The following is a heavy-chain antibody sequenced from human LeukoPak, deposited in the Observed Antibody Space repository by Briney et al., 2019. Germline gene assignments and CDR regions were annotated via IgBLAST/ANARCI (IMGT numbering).Heavy chain of an antibody. V-gene: IGHV3-21*01. J-gene: IGHJ6*03. Sequence: GGSLRLSCAASGFTFSSDSMNWVRQAPGKGLGWVSSISSSSYIYYADSVKGRFTISRDNAKNSLYLQMNSLRAEDTAVYYCARGTTAGYYYYYYYMDVWGKGTTVTVSS. CDR2: ISSSSYI. D-gene: IGHD1-14*01. CDR3: ARGTTAGYYYYYYYMDV. CDR1: GFTFSSDS.